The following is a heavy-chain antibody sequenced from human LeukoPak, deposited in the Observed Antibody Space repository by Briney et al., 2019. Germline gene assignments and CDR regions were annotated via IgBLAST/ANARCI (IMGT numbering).Heavy chain of an antibody. CDR1: GGSFSGYY. J-gene: IGHJ4*02. D-gene: IGHD2-15*01. CDR2: FYYSGST. CDR3: ARGYCSGGSCYSARY. V-gene: IGHV4-34*09. Sequence: PSETLSLTCAVYGGSFSGYYWSWIRQLPGKGLEWIGYFYYSGSTNYNPSLKSRLTISADTSKNKFSLKLSSVTVADTAIYYCARGYCSGGSCYSARYWGQGTLVTVSS.